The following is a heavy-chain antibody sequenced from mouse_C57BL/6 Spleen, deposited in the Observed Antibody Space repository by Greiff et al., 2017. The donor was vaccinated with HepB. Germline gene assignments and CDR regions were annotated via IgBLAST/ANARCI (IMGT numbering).Heavy chain of an antibody. D-gene: IGHD1-2*01. Sequence: VQLQQSGPELVKPGASVKISCKASGYTFTDYYMNWVKQSHGKSLEWIGDINTNNGGTSYNQKFKGKATLTVDKSSSTAYMELRSLTSEDSAVDYCARPTTAYYAMDYWGQRTSVTVSS. J-gene: IGHJ4*01. V-gene: IGHV1-26*01. CDR2: INTNNGGT. CDR1: GYTFTDYY. CDR3: ARPTTAYYAMDY.